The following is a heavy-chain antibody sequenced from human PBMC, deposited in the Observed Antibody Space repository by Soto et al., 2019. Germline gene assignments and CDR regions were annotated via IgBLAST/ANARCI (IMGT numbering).Heavy chain of an antibody. D-gene: IGHD3-10*01. CDR2: INVGNGNT. CDR1: GYTFTDYA. J-gene: IGHJ4*02. Sequence: ASVKVSCKASGYTFTDYAIHWVRQAPGQGLEQMGCINVGNGNTGYSPKFQGRVTNARDMSASTAYIEVTSLTSEDTAIYYCAREGAHYPPLDHWGQGTLVSVSS. V-gene: IGHV1-3*01. CDR3: AREGAHYPPLDH.